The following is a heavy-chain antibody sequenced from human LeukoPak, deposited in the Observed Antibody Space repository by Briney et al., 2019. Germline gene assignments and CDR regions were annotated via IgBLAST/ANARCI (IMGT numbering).Heavy chain of an antibody. J-gene: IGHJ4*02. D-gene: IGHD6-13*01. V-gene: IGHV3-15*01. CDR1: GFTFSNAW. CDR2: IKSNAEGGTT. Sequence: TGGSLRLSCATSGFTFSNAWMSWVRQAPGKGLEWVGRIKSNAEGGTTDYAAPVKGRFTISRDDSKTTLYLQMNTLKSGDAALYYCTTANGIAAAFYFDYWGQGTLVTVSS. CDR3: TTANGIAAAFYFDY.